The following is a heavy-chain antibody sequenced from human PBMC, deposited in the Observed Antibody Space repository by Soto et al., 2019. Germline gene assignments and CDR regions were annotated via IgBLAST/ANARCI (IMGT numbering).Heavy chain of an antibody. V-gene: IGHV1-69*06. CDR2: IVPRFGSP. J-gene: IGHJ6*02. CDR1: GGTFSDYA. CDR3: ARDRIQLRLGKYSFNGMDV. D-gene: IGHD3-16*01. Sequence: QVQLVQSGAEMRKPGSSLRVSCKASGGTFSDYAFSWVRQAPGQGLEWMGGIVPRFGSPNYAQKFGGRVTITADTYSRTVYMALSSLRFDDTAVYFCARDRIQLRLGKYSFNGMDVWGQGTTISVSS.